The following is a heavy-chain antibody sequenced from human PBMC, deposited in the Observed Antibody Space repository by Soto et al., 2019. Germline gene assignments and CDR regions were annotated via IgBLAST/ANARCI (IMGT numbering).Heavy chain of an antibody. CDR1: GYTFTNYD. J-gene: IGHJ6*02. Sequence: ASVKVSCKASGYTFTNYDINWVRQAPGQGLEWMGWISTYTGNTNYAQKLQGRVTMTTDTSTSTAYMELRSLRSDDTAVYYCARVSYNWNDGMVYYYGMDVWGQGTTVTVSS. CDR2: ISTYTGNT. CDR3: ARVSYNWNDGMVYYYGMDV. V-gene: IGHV1-18*01. D-gene: IGHD1-20*01.